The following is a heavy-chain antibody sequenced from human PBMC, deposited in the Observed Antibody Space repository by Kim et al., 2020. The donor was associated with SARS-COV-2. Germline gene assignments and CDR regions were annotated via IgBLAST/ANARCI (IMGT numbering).Heavy chain of an antibody. V-gene: IGHV4-31*02. Sequence: KSRVTISVDTSKNQFSLKLSSVTAADTAVYYCAREARGGITIFGGDAFDIWGQGTMVTVSS. CDR3: AREARGGITIFGGDAFDI. J-gene: IGHJ3*02. D-gene: IGHD3-3*01.